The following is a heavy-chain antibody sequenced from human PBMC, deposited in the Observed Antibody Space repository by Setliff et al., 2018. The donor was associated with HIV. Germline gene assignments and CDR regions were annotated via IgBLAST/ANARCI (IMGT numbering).Heavy chain of an antibody. CDR3: ARGSLGVGRRRPFDP. Sequence: SETLSLTCAVYGGSLSDYYWTWIRQPPGTGLEWIGEINHSGSTNYKESLKSRVTMSVDTSNNHFSLNLNSVTAADTAVYYCARGSLGVGRRRPFDPWGQGTLVTVSS. J-gene: IGHJ5*02. V-gene: IGHV4-34*01. CDR1: GGSLSDYY. D-gene: IGHD1-26*01. CDR2: INHSGST.